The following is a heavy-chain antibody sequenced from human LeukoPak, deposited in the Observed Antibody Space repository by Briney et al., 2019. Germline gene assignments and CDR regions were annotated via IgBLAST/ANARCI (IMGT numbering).Heavy chain of an antibody. D-gene: IGHD3-10*01. CDR1: GFTFANTW. CDR3: AIGGTYGSGS. V-gene: IGHV3-74*01. Sequence: GRSLRLSCAASGFTFANTWMHWVRQAPGKGLEWVSLINNDGSTTNYADSVKGRFTISRDNAKNTVYLQMNSLRAEDTAVYYCAIGGTYGSGSWGQGTLVTVSS. CDR2: INNDGSTT. J-gene: IGHJ4*02.